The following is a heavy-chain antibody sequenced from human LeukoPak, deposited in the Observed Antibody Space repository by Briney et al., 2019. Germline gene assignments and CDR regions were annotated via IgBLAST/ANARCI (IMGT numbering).Heavy chain of an antibody. CDR2: IYHSGST. CDR1: GYSISSGHY. CDR3: ARESNPNYDSSGYYKFLDAFDI. J-gene: IGHJ3*02. V-gene: IGHV4-38-2*02. Sequence: SETLSLTCTVSGYSISSGHYWGWIRQPPGKGLEWIGSIYHSGSTYYNPSLKSRVTISVDTSKNQFSLKLSSVTAADTAVYYCARESNPNYDSSGYYKFLDAFDIWGQGTMVTVSS. D-gene: IGHD3-22*01.